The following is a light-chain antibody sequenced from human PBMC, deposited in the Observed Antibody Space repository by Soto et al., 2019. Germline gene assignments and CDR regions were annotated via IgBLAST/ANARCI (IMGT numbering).Light chain of an antibody. CDR1: SSNIGTNT. CDR3: EAWDASRYGAV. CDR2: SND. Sequence: QSVLTQPPSASGTPGQGVTISCSGSSSNIGTNTVNWYKQLPGTAPNLLIYSNDLRPSWVPDRFSGSKSGTSASLAISGLQSEDEADDYCEAWDASRYGAVFGGGTKVTVL. J-gene: IGLJ2*01. V-gene: IGLV1-44*01.